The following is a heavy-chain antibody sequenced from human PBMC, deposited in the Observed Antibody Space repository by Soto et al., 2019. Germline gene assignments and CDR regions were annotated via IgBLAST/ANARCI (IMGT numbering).Heavy chain of an antibody. CDR3: ARDVEKYYDILTGYLRSYGMEV. V-gene: IGHV1-18*01. J-gene: IGHJ6*02. D-gene: IGHD3-9*01. CDR2: ISAYNGNT. Sequence: ASVKVSCKASGYTFTSYGISWVRQAPGQGLEWMGWISAYNGNTNYAQKLQGRFTMTTDTSTSTAYMELRSLRSDDTAVYYCARDVEKYYDILTGYLRSYGMEVRGQGTTVIVSS. CDR1: GYTFTSYG.